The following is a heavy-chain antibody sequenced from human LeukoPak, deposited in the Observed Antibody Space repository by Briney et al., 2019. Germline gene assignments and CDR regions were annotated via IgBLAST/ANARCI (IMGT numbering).Heavy chain of an antibody. D-gene: IGHD6-19*01. J-gene: IGHJ4*02. CDR1: GFTVSSNY. CDR3: ARGKISSGWYSVGDY. V-gene: IGHV3-66*01. Sequence: QTGGSLRLSCAASGFTVSSNYMSWVRQAPGKGLEWVSVIYSGGSTYYADSVKGRFTISRDNSKNTLYLQMNSLRAEDTAVYYCARGKISSGWYSVGDYWGQGTLVTVSS. CDR2: IYSGGST.